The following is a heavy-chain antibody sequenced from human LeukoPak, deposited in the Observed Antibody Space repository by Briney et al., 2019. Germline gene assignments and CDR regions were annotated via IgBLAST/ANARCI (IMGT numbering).Heavy chain of an antibody. CDR1: GGSISSGGYS. Sequence: SQTLSLTCAVSGGSISSGGYSWSWIRQPPGKGLEWIGYIYHSGSTYYNPSLKSRVTISVDRSKNLFSLKLSSVTAADTAVYYCARDDSSGSGWFDPWGQGTPVTVSS. J-gene: IGHJ5*02. V-gene: IGHV4-30-2*01. D-gene: IGHD3-22*01. CDR2: IYHSGST. CDR3: ARDDSSGSGWFDP.